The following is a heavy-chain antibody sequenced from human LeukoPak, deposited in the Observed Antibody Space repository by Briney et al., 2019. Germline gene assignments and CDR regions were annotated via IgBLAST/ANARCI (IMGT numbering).Heavy chain of an antibody. Sequence: ASVKVSCKASGYTFTDYYMHWVRQAPGQGLEWMGWINPNSGDTNYAQKFQGSVTMTRDTSISTAYMELSRRRSDDTAVYYCARDRHSYGLVLFDFWGQGTLATVSS. CDR2: INPNSGDT. CDR1: GYTFTDYY. CDR3: ARDRHSYGLVLFDF. D-gene: IGHD5-18*01. V-gene: IGHV1-2*02. J-gene: IGHJ4*02.